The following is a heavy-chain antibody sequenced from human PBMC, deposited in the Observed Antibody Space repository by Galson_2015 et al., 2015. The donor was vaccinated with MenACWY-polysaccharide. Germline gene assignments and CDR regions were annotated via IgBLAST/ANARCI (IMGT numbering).Heavy chain of an antibody. Sequence: SLRLSCAASGLTFSNYGMHWVRQAPGKGLEWVALIWNDGNNKNYVDSVKGRFTISRDNSKNTLYLQMNSLRAEDTAVYYCARGVQLERKGRGDWFDPWGQGTLVTVSS. CDR3: ARGVQLERKGRGDWFDP. V-gene: IGHV3-33*01. CDR1: GLTFSNYG. J-gene: IGHJ5*02. D-gene: IGHD1-1*01. CDR2: IWNDGNNK.